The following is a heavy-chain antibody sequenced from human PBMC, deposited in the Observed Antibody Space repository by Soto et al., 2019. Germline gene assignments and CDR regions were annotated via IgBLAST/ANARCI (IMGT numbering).Heavy chain of an antibody. CDR2: INAGNGNT. D-gene: IGHD2-2*01. V-gene: IGHV1-3*01. CDR1: GYTFTSYA. Sequence: GASVKVSCKASGYTFTSYAMHWVRQAPGQRLEWMGWINAGNGNTKYSQKFQGRVTITRDTSASTAYMELSSLRSEDTAVYYCARVRPDAIYYYYGMDVSGQGTKVTVSS. CDR3: ARVRPDAIYYYYGMDV. J-gene: IGHJ6*02.